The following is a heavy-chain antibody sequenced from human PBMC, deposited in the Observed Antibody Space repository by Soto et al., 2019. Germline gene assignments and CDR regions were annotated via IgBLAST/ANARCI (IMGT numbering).Heavy chain of an antibody. Sequence: QITLKESGPTLVKPTQTLTLTCTCSGFSITSGVGGVVWIRPPTGEALEWLALIYWNDEKYYTPSLRNRLTITIATTNSQVILTRTNIDPVNTAPYNCAHRLPGPSGYDVWSHGTTLTISS. J-gene: IGHJ6*02. V-gene: IGHV2-5*01. D-gene: IGHD6-25*01. CDR1: GFSITSGVGG. CDR3: AHRLPGPSGYDV. CDR2: IYWNDEK.